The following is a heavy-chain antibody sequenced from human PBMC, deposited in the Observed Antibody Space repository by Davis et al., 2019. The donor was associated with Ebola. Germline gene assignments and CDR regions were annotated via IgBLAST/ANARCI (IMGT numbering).Heavy chain of an antibody. CDR3: ARELGNYLSFYYYGMDV. V-gene: IGHV1-18*04. Sequence: AASVKVSCKASGYTFTSYGISWVRQAPGQGFEWMGWISAYNGNTNYAQKFQGRVTMTRNTSISTAYMELSSLRSEDTAVYYCARELGNYLSFYYYGMDVWGKGTTVTVSS. J-gene: IGHJ6*04. D-gene: IGHD1-7*01. CDR2: ISAYNGNT. CDR1: GYTFTSYG.